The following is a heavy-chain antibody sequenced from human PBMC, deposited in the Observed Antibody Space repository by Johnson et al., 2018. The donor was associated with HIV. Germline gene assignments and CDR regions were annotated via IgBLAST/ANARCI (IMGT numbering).Heavy chain of an antibody. V-gene: IGHV3-11*04. Sequence: QVQLVESGGGLVQPGGSLRLSCAASGFTFSDYYMTWIRPAPGKGLEWLSFISSSGDIIRYADSVKGRFTIPRDNAKNSLILQMNSLRDEDTAVYYCAKDRAISGSYLRDAFDIWGQGTMVTVSS. CDR3: AKDRAISGSYLRDAFDI. J-gene: IGHJ3*02. CDR2: ISSSGDII. CDR1: GFTFSDYY. D-gene: IGHD1-26*01.